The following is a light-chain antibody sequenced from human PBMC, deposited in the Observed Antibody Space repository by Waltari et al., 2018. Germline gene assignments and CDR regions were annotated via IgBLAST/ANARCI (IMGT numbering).Light chain of an antibody. Sequence: HLTQSPPFLSASVGDRVTITCRASQGINNNLAWYQQKPGKAPKLLIYRASTFHSGVPSRFSGSGSGTEFTLRISSLQPEDFATYYCQQFNTYPPHTFGGGTKVEIK. CDR2: RAS. V-gene: IGKV1-9*01. CDR3: QQFNTYPPHT. J-gene: IGKJ4*01. CDR1: QGINNN.